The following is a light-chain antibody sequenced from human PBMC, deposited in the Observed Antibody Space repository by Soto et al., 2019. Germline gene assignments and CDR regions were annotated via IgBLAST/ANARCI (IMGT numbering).Light chain of an antibody. CDR1: NSNIGSHT. V-gene: IGLV1-44*01. J-gene: IGLJ2*01. Sequence: QSVLTQPPSASGTPGQRVTISCSGSNSNIGSHTINWYQQLPGTAPKLLISNNNQRPSGVPDRFSGSKSGTSASLAISGLQSQDEADYYCAAWDDRLNGPVFGGWTKLTVL. CDR2: NNN. CDR3: AAWDDRLNGPV.